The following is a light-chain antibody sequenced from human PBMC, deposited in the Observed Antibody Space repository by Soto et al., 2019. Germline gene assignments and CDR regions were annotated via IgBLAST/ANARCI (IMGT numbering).Light chain of an antibody. CDR2: DAS. CDR1: QSVSSN. CDR3: QQYNDWPET. Sequence: EIEMMSFLAISLKTKGERATLSCRASQSVSSNLAWYQQRVGQAPKLLIYDASTRATGIPARFSGSGSGTEFTLTISSLQSEDFAVYYCQQYNDWPETFGQCTKVDIK. V-gene: IGKV3-15*01. J-gene: IGKJ1*01.